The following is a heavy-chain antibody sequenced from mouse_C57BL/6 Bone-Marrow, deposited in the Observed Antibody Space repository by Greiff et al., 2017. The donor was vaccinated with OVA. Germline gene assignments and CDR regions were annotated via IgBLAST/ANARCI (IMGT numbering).Heavy chain of an antibody. CDR1: GYTFTSYW. J-gene: IGHJ4*01. Sequence: QVQLKQPGAELVKPGASVKLSCKASGYTFTSYWMQWVKQRPGPGLEWIGEIDPSDSYTNYNQKFKGKATLTVDTSSSTAYMQLSSLTSEDSAVYDCARASMDYWGQGTSVTVSS. V-gene: IGHV1-50*01. CDR2: IDPSDSYT. CDR3: ARASMDY.